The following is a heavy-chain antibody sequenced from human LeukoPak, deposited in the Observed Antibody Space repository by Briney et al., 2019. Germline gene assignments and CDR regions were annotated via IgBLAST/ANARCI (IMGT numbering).Heavy chain of an antibody. CDR3: AIAPYSGSYYGED. D-gene: IGHD1-26*01. Sequence: GASVKVSCKASGYTFTSYGISWVRQAPGQGLEWMGWISAYNGNTNSAQKLQGRVTMTTDTSTSTAYMELRSLRSDDTAVYYCAIAPYSGSYYGEDWGQGTLVTVSS. V-gene: IGHV1-18*01. CDR2: ISAYNGNT. CDR1: GYTFTSYG. J-gene: IGHJ4*02.